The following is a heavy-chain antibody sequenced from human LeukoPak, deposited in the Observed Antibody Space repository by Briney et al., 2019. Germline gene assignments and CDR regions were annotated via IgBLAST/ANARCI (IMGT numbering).Heavy chain of an antibody. Sequence: GGSLRLSCAASGFTFSSYAMRWVRQAPGKGLEWLSTISGSGGITYYTDSVKGRLTISRDNYKNTLYLKMNRLRAEDTAVYYCAKANTAIVYYFDDGGQGTLVTVSS. CDR2: ISGSGGIT. V-gene: IGHV3-23*01. D-gene: IGHD5-18*01. J-gene: IGHJ4*02. CDR3: AKANTAIVYYFDD. CDR1: GFTFSSYA.